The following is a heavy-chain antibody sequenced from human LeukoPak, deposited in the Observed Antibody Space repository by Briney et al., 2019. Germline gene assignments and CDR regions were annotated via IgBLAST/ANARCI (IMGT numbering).Heavy chain of an antibody. CDR2: ISYDGGNK. CDR1: GFSFSSYV. J-gene: IGHJ4*02. V-gene: IGHV3-30-3*01. CDR3: ATLAPTTD. D-gene: IGHD4-17*01. Sequence: GSLRLSCAAAGFSFSSYVMHWVRQAPGKGLEWVAVISYDGGNKYYADSVKGRFTISRDNSKNTLYVQMNSLRAEDTAVYYCATLAPTTDWGQGILVTVSS.